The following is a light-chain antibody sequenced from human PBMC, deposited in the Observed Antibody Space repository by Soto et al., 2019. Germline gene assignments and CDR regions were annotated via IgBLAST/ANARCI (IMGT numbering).Light chain of an antibody. CDR3: QQYETYSGT. J-gene: IGKJ1*01. V-gene: IGKV1-5*01. Sequence: DIQMTQSPSTLSASVGDTVTVTCRDSQSVSGWLAWYQQTPGEAPKILIYDASALQRGVPSRFSGSGAGTKCTLTIASLQPDDVATYYCQQYETYSGTFGPGTKVDIK. CDR2: DAS. CDR1: QSVSGW.